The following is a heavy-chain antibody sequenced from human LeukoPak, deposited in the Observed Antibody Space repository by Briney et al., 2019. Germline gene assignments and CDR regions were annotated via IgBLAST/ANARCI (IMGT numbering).Heavy chain of an antibody. Sequence: ASVKVSCKAPGYTFTSYYMHWVRQAPGQGLEWMGIINPSGGSTSYAQKFQGRVTMTRDTSTSTVYMELSSLRSEDTAVYYCARDLGITMVRGVFDYWGQGTLVTVSS. CDR3: ARDLGITMVRGVFDY. V-gene: IGHV1-46*01. CDR1: GYTFTSYY. D-gene: IGHD3-10*01. CDR2: INPSGGST. J-gene: IGHJ4*02.